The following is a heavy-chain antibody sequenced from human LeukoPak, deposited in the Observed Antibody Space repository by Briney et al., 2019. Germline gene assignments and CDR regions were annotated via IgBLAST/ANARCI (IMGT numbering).Heavy chain of an antibody. CDR2: IYSGGST. D-gene: IGHD3-22*01. CDR3: TKERGGGGRRINLMVGGYGP. Sequence: GGPLRLSCVVSGFTVSNNYMSWVRQAPRRGLEWVSLIYSGGSTYYADSVKGRLTISRDNSKNTLHLEMDSLRTDDTAVYYCTKERGGGGRRINLMVGGYGPWGQGTQVTVSS. CDR1: GFTVSNNY. V-gene: IGHV3-66*02. J-gene: IGHJ5*02.